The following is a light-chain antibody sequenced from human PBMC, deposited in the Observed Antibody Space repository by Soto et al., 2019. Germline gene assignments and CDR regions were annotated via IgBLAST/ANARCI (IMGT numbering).Light chain of an antibody. Sequence: DIVMTQSPYSLAVSLGERATINCKSSQSLLYSSNNKNSLTWYQHKPGPPPKLLIYWASTRKSGVPDRFSGSGYGTDFTLTISSLQAEDVAVYYCQQYYSIPPTFGGGTKVDIK. CDR2: WAS. V-gene: IGKV4-1*01. CDR3: QQYYSIPPT. CDR1: QSLLYSSNNKNS. J-gene: IGKJ4*01.